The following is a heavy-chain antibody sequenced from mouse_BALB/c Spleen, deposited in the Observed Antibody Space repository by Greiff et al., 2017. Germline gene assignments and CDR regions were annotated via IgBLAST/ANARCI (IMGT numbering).Heavy chain of an antibody. D-gene: IGHD2-14*01. J-gene: IGHJ4*01. CDR3: ARGYDVRAMDD. V-gene: IGHV1S81*02. Sequence: VQLQQPGAELVKPGASVKLSCKASGYTFTSYWMHWVKQRPGQGLEWIGEINPSNGRTNYNEKFKSKATLTVDKSSSTAYMQLSSLTSEDSAVYYCARGYDVRAMDDWGQGTSVTVSS. CDR2: INPSNGRT. CDR1: GYTFTSYW.